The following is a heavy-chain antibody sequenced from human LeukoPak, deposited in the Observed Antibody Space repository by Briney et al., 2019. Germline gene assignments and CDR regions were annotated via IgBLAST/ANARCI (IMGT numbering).Heavy chain of an antibody. J-gene: IGHJ4*02. D-gene: IGHD3-22*01. CDR2: IYYSGST. V-gene: IGHV4-39*07. Sequence: SETLSLTCTVSGGSISTSSYYWGWIRQPPGKGLEWIGNIYYSGSTYYNPSLKSRVTISVDTSKNQFSLKLSSVTAADTAVYYCARSKQYYYDSSGYYDYWGQGTLVTVSS. CDR3: ARSKQYYYDSSGYYDY. CDR1: GGSISTSSYY.